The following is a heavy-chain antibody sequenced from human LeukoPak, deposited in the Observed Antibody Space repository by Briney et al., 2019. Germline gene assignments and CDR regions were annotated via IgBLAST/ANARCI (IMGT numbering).Heavy chain of an antibody. J-gene: IGHJ4*02. V-gene: IGHV3-74*01. CDR2: INSDGSST. D-gene: IGHD6-19*01. Sequence: PGGSLRLSCVASGFSLSGYWMHWVRQAPGKGLVWVTRINSDGSSTSYADSVKGRFTVSRDNAKNTLYLQMTSLRADDTAIYYCARGPGPRSGWYGTDYWGQGTLVTVSS. CDR3: ARGPGPRSGWYGTDY. CDR1: GFSLSGYW.